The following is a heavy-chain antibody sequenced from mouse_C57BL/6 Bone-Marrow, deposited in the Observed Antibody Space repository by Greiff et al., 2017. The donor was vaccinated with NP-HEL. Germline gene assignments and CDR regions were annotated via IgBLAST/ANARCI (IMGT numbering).Heavy chain of an antibody. CDR2: IYPGDGDT. D-gene: IGHD4-1*01. J-gene: IGHJ1*03. V-gene: IGHV1-82*01. Sequence: VQLKESGPELVKPGASVKISCKASGYAFSSSWMNWVKQRPGKGLEWIGRIYPGDGDTNYNGKFKGKATLTADKSSSTAYMQLSSLTSEDSAVYFCARWNWVDWYFDVWGTGTTVTVSS. CDR1: GYAFSSSW. CDR3: ARWNWVDWYFDV.